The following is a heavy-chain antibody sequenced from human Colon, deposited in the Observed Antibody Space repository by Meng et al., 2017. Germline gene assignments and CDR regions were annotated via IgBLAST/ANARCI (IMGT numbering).Heavy chain of an antibody. D-gene: IGHD3-16*01. Sequence: SCAASGFTFNTYWMHWIRQVPGKGLVWGSRISSDGSITSYADSVKGRFRISRDNAKNTLYLQMNSLTVEDTAVYYCASLGLSGGTIDYWGQGTLVTVSS. CDR3: ASLGLSGGTIDY. CDR1: GFTFNTYW. V-gene: IGHV3-74*01. J-gene: IGHJ4*02. CDR2: ISSDGSIT.